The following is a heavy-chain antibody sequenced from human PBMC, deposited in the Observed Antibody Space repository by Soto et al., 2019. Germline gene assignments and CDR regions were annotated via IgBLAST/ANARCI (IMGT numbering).Heavy chain of an antibody. J-gene: IGHJ5*02. Sequence: ASVKVCCKASGYTFTSYGISWVRKAPGQGLEWMGWISSYNGNTNYAQKVQGRVTMTTDTSTSTTYMELRSLRSDDTAVYYCARGPRYCSSTSCFSGVTWFDPWGQGTLVTVSS. V-gene: IGHV1-18*04. CDR3: ARGPRYCSSTSCFSGVTWFDP. D-gene: IGHD2-2*01. CDR2: ISSYNGNT. CDR1: GYTFTSYG.